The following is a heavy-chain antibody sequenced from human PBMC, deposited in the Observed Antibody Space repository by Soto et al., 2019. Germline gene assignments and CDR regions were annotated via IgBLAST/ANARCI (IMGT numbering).Heavy chain of an antibody. CDR1: GFTFSGSA. V-gene: IGHV3-73*01. CDR3: TRAVGYCSGGSCPNYGMDV. D-gene: IGHD2-15*01. Sequence: PGGSLRLSCAASGFTFSGSAMHWVRQASGKGLEWVGRIRSKANSYATAYAASVKGRFTISRDDSKNTAYLQMNSLKTEDTAVYYCTRAVGYCSGGSCPNYGMDVWGQGTTVTVSS. CDR2: IRSKANSYAT. J-gene: IGHJ6*02.